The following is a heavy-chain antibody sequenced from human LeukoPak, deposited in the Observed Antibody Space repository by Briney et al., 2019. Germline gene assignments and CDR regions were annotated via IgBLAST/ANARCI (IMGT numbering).Heavy chain of an antibody. V-gene: IGHV4-34*01. CDR2: INHIGSP. J-gene: IGHJ4*02. Sequence: SETLSLTCAVSSGSVNGYYWHWIRQPPGRGLEWIGEINHIGSPNYNPSLKSRVTISVDTSKNHFSLNLTSVTAADTAVYYCARLKSLRENRRYQVPGSTMDDWGQGTLVTVSS. D-gene: IGHD3-10*01. CDR1: SGSVNGYY. CDR3: ARLKSLRENRRYQVPGSTMDD.